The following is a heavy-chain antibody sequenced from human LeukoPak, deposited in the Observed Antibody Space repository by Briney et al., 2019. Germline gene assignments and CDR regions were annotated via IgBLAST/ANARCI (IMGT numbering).Heavy chain of an antibody. J-gene: IGHJ4*02. CDR2: IRNSGSAT. CDR3: TRGAEVSGYPVFQH. V-gene: IGHV3-11*01. D-gene: IGHD3-22*01. Sequence: TGGSLRLSCTASGFTFSDYYVNWVRQAPGKGLEWISYIRNSGSATYYADSVEGRFTISRDNAKNSLYLQMNSLRPEDTAMYYCTRGAEVSGYPVFQHWGQGALVTVSS. CDR1: GFTFSDYY.